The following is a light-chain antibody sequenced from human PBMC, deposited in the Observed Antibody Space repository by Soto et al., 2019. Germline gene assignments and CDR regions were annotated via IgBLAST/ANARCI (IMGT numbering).Light chain of an antibody. CDR1: QSILYSSNNKNY. Sequence: DIVMTQSPDSLAVSLGERATINCKSSQSILYSSNNKNYLAWYQQKPGQPPKLLIYWASTRESGVPDRFSGSGSGTDFTPTISSLQAEDVAVYYCQQYYSTPPLFGQGTKVDIK. CDR2: WAS. J-gene: IGKJ1*01. V-gene: IGKV4-1*01. CDR3: QQYYSTPPL.